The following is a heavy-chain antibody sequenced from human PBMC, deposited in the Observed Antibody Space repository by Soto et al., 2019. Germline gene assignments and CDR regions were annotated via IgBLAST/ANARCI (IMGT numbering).Heavy chain of an antibody. D-gene: IGHD3-22*01. CDR3: ARDTYYYDSRGYYGHDFYS. J-gene: IGHJ3*02. V-gene: IGHV1-69*08. CDR1: GGNFSSYT. CDR2: IIPILGIA. Sequence: QVQLVQSGAEVKKPGSSVKVSCKASGGNFSSYTLSWVRQAPGQGHEWMGWIIPILGIANYAQKFQGRVTITADKITGVAYMELGSLRPEATAVYCCARDTYYYDSRGYYGHDFYSWGQGTMVTVCS.